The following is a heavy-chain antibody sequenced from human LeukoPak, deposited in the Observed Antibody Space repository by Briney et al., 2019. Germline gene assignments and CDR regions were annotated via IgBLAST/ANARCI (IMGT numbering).Heavy chain of an antibody. CDR3: AKVINSGFYYYFDY. CDR1: GFTFSSYS. J-gene: IGHJ4*02. D-gene: IGHD3-22*01. V-gene: IGHV3-48*01. Sequence: QSGGSLRLSCAASGFTFSSYSMNWVRQAPGKGLEWVSYISSSSSTIYYTDSVKGRFTISRDNAKNSLYLQMNSLRAEDTAVYYCAKVINSGFYYYFDYWGQGTLVTVSS. CDR2: ISSSSSTI.